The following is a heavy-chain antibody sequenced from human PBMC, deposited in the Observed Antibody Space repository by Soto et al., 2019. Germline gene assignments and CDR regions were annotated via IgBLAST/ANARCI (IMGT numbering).Heavy chain of an antibody. CDR3: ARVVTMIENGYYYYYYGMDV. J-gene: IGHJ6*02. CDR2: IYYSGST. V-gene: IGHV4-31*03. CDR1: GGSISSGGYY. D-gene: IGHD3-22*01. Sequence: TLSLTCTFSGGSISSGGYYWSWIRQHPGKGLEWIGYIYYSGSTYYNPSLKSRVTISVDTSKNQFSLKLSSVTAADTAVYYCARVVTMIENGYYYYYYGMDVWGQGTTVTVS.